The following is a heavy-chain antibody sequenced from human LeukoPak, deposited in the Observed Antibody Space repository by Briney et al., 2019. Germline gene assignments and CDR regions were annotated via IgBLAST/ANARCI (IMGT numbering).Heavy chain of an antibody. J-gene: IGHJ3*02. CDR2: INPSGGST. Sequence: ASVKVSCKASGYTFTSYYMHWVRQAPGQGLEWMGIINPSGGSTSYAQKFQGRVTMTRDMSTSTVYMELSSLRSEDTAVYYCARARRRITMIVVGDAFDIWGQGTMVTVSS. D-gene: IGHD3-22*01. CDR1: GYTFTSYY. V-gene: IGHV1-46*01. CDR3: ARARRRITMIVVGDAFDI.